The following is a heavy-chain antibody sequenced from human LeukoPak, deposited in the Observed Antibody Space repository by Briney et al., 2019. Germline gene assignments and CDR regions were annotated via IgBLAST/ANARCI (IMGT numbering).Heavy chain of an antibody. CDR2: INPNSGGT. CDR3: ARDGRYCSGGSCYNDY. D-gene: IGHD2-15*01. J-gene: IGHJ4*02. CDR1: GYTFTGYY. V-gene: IGHV1-2*02. Sequence: ASVKVSCKASGYTFTGYYMHWVRPAPGQGVECMGWINPNSGGTNYAQKFQGRVTMTRDTSISTAYMELSRLRSDDTAVYYCARDGRYCSGGSCYNDYWGQGTLVTVSS.